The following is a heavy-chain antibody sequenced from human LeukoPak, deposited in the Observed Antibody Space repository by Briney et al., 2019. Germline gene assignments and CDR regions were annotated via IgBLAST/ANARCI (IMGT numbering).Heavy chain of an antibody. CDR1: GGSFSSSSYY. CDR3: ATGLGAGYYSSHYYYMDV. V-gene: IGHV4-39*07. CDR2: IYYSGST. Sequence: SETLSLTCTVSGGSFSSSSYYWGWLRQPPGKGLECTGRIYYSGSTYYNPSLKSRVTISVDTSKNQFSLRLNSVTAADTAVYYCATGLGAGYYSSHYYYMDVWGKGTTVTISS. D-gene: IGHD3-9*01. J-gene: IGHJ6*03.